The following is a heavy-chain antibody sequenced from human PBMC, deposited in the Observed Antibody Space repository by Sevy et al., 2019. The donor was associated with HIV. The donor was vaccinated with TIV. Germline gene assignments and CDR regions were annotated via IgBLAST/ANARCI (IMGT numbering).Heavy chain of an antibody. CDR2: IDPSGGNT. J-gene: IGHJ4*02. V-gene: IGHV1-46*01. CDR3: VRADPAQHFDS. Sequence: ASVKVSCKAPGDTLTNNYMHWVRQAPGQGLEWMGIIDPSGGNTSYAQKSQGRVTMTRDTSTSTLYMDLSSLRSEDTAVYYCVRADPAQHFDSWGQGTLVTVSS. CDR1: GDTLTNNY.